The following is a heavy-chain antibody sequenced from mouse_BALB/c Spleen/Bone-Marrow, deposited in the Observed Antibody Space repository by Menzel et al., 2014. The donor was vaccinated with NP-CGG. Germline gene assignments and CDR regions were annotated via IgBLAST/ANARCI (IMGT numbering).Heavy chain of an antibody. V-gene: IGHV1-4*01. CDR2: INPSSGYT. J-gene: IGHJ3*01. D-gene: IGHD2-1*01. CDR1: GYTFTSYT. CDR3: AAGYYGNSGWFAY. Sequence: QVQLQQSGAELARPGASVKMSCKASGYTFTSYTMHWVKQRPGQGLEWIGYINPSSGYTNYNQKFKDKATLTADKSSSTAYMQLSSLTSEDSVVYYCAAGYYGNSGWFAYWGQGTLVTASA.